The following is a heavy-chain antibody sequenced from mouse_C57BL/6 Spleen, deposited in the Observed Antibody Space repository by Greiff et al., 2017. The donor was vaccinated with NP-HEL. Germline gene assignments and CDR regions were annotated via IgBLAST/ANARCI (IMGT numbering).Heavy chain of an antibody. CDR1: GYTFTDYY. CDR2: INPYNGGT. V-gene: IGHV1-19*01. J-gene: IGHJ4*01. D-gene: IGHD3-2*02. CDR3: ARVAQATDRHAMDY. Sequence: EVQLQQSGPVLVKPGASVKMSCKASGYTFTDYYMNWVKQSHGKSLEWIGVINPYNGGTSYNQKFKGKATLTVDKSSSTAYMELNSLTSEDSAVYYCARVAQATDRHAMDYWGQGTSVTVSS.